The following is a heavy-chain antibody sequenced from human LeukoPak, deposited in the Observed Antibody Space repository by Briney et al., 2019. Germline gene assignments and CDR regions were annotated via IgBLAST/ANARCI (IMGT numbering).Heavy chain of an antibody. Sequence: ASVKVSCKASGYTFTSCDISWVRQATGQGLEWMGWMNPTSGDTEYAQKFQGRITMTMSTSISTAYMELTSLRSEDTAVYYCARGHNYYGMDVWGQGTTVTVTS. V-gene: IGHV1-8*01. J-gene: IGHJ6*02. CDR2: MNPTSGDT. CDR3: ARGHNYYGMDV. CDR1: GYTFTSCD.